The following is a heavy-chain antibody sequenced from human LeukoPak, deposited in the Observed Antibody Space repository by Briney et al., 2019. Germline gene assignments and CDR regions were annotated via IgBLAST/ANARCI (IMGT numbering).Heavy chain of an antibody. D-gene: IGHD6-6*01. CDR1: RYTFTSYA. V-gene: IGHV1-3*01. CDR3: ARASVSSSFVYWESAYFDS. Sequence: ASVKVSCKASRYTFTSYAIHWVRQAPGQRLEWMGWINAGSGNTKYSQTFQDGVTITRDTSASTTYMELRSLRSEDTAVYYCARASVSSSFVYWESAYFDSWGQGTLVTVSS. CDR2: INAGSGNT. J-gene: IGHJ4*02.